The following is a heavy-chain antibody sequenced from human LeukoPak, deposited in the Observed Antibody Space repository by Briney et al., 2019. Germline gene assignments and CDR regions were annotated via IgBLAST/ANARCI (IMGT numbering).Heavy chain of an antibody. Sequence: ASVKVSCKASGYTFTSYYIHWVRQAPGQGLEWMGIINPSACSTSYAQKFQGRVTMTRDTSTSTVYMELSNLRSEDTAVYYCARGGGTAVADRKSKFDDWGQGTLVTVSS. J-gene: IGHJ4*02. CDR2: INPSACST. CDR3: ARGGGTAVADRKSKFDD. V-gene: IGHV1-46*01. CDR1: GYTFTSYY. D-gene: IGHD6-19*01.